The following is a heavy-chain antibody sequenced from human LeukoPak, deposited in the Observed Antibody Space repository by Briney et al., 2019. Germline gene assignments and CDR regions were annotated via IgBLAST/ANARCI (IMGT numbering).Heavy chain of an antibody. V-gene: IGHV3-53*01. CDR1: GFTVSSNY. Sequence: GGSLRLSCAASGFTVSSNYMSWVRQAPGKGLEWVSVIYSGGSTYYADSVKGRFTISRDNSKNTLYLQMNSLRAEDTAVYYCARDRRGYSYGLYFDYWGQGTLVTVSS. J-gene: IGHJ4*02. CDR3: ARDRRGYSYGLYFDY. CDR2: IYSGGST. D-gene: IGHD5-18*01.